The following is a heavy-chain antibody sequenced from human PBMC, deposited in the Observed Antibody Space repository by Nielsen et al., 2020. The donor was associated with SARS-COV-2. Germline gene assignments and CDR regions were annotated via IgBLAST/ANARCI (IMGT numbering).Heavy chain of an antibody. CDR3: ARERNIVAGDYFDY. D-gene: IGHD6-13*01. CDR2: VGTAGDT. V-gene: IGHV3-13*01. CDR1: QFTVSSND. Sequence: GGSLRLSCAGSQFTVSSNDMHWVRQATGKGLEWVSAVGTAGDTYYLASVKGRFTISRDYSKTTLYLQMNSLRGEDTAVYYCARERNIVAGDYFDYWGQGTLVTVSS. J-gene: IGHJ4*02.